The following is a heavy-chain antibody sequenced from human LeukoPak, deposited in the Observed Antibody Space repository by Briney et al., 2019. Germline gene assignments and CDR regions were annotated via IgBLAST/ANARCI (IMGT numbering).Heavy chain of an antibody. D-gene: IGHD3-10*01. Sequence: SETLSLTCTVSGGSISTYFWSWIRQPAGKGLEWIGRIYDSGTNYNPSLKSRVTMSADTSKNQFSLKLSSVTAADTAVYFCAREVIVRGVTHFDYWGQGALVTVSS. V-gene: IGHV4-4*07. CDR3: AREVIVRGVTHFDY. CDR2: IYDSGT. CDR1: GGSISTYF. J-gene: IGHJ4*02.